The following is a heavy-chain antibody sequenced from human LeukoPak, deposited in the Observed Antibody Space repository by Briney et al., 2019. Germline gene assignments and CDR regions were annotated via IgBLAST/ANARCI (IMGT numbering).Heavy chain of an antibody. J-gene: IGHJ1*01. CDR3: AGRGQRYFRD. Sequence: SETLSLTCAVYGGSFSGYYWIWIRQPPGKGLEWIGYIYRIGNTDYNPSLKSRVTISLDTSKNQLSLNLTSVTAADTAVYYCAGRGQRYFRDWGQGTLVTVSS. CDR2: IYRIGNT. CDR1: GGSFSGYY. V-gene: IGHV4-34*01.